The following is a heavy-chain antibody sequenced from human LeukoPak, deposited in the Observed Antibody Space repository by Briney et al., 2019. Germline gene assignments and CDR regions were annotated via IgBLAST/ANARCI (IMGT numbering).Heavy chain of an antibody. CDR1: GFTFSSYA. Sequence: GRSLRLSCAASGFTFSSYAMHWVRPAPGKGLEWVAVISYDGSNKYYADSVKGRFTISRDNSKNTLYLQMNSLRAEDTAVYYCARPLAYCGGDCFGDYYYYGMDVWGQGTTVTVSS. D-gene: IGHD2-21*02. CDR2: ISYDGSNK. V-gene: IGHV3-30-3*01. CDR3: ARPLAYCGGDCFGDYYYYGMDV. J-gene: IGHJ6*02.